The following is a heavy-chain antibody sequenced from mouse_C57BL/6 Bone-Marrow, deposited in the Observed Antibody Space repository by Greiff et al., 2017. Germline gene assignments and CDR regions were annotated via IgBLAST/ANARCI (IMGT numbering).Heavy chain of an antibody. J-gene: IGHJ3*01. CDR3: ATYSSNAWFAY. V-gene: IGHV2-9-1*01. Sequence: QVQLQESGPGLVAPSQSLSITCTASGFSLTSYAISWVRQPPGKGLEWLGVIWTGGGTNYNSAHKSSLSISKDNAKSQVILKMHSLHTDDTARYYCATYSSNAWFAYWGQGTLVTVSA. CDR1: GFSLTSYA. D-gene: IGHD2-5*01. CDR2: IWTGGGT.